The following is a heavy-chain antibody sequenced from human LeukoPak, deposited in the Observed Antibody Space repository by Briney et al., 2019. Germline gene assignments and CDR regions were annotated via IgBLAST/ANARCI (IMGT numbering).Heavy chain of an antibody. J-gene: IGHJ4*02. Sequence: PGGSLRLSCAASGFTFSSYAMSWVRQAPGKGLEWVSAISGSGGSTYCADSVKGRFTISRDNSKNTLYLQMNSLRAEDTAVYYCAKGEHIIVGARDNFDYWGQGTLVTVSS. CDR1: GFTFSSYA. CDR2: ISGSGGST. V-gene: IGHV3-23*01. CDR3: AKGEHIIVGARDNFDY. D-gene: IGHD1-26*01.